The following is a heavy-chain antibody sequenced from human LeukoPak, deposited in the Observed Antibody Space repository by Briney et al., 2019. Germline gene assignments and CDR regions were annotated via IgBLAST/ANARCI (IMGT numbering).Heavy chain of an antibody. D-gene: IGHD6-13*01. CDR2: IYSGGST. CDR3: AREFPEYSSSWYGYFDY. J-gene: IGHJ4*02. V-gene: IGHV3-53*01. Sequence: PGGFLRLSCAASGFTVSSNYMSWVRQAPGKGPEWVSVIYSGGSTYYADSVKGRFTISRDNSKNTLYLQMNSLRAEDTAVYYCAREFPEYSSSWYGYFDYWGQGTLVTVSS. CDR1: GFTVSSNY.